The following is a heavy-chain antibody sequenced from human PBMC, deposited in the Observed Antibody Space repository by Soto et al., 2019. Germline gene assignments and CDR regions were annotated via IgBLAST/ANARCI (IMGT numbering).Heavy chain of an antibody. J-gene: IGHJ4*02. CDR1: GGSIITSDHY. Sequence: SDTLALTXTVSGGSIITSDHYWGWIRQPPGKGLEWIGSIYYSGSTYYSPSLKSRVTISVDTSKNQFSLKLSSVTATDTAVYYCVRGRDYYGSGSSYLRQHFDYWGQGALVTVSS. D-gene: IGHD3-10*01. V-gene: IGHV4-39*01. CDR2: IYYSGST. CDR3: VRGRDYYGSGSSYLRQHFDY.